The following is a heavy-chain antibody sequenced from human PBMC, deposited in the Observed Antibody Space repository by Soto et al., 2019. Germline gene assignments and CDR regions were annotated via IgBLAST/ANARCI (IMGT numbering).Heavy chain of an antibody. Sequence: EVQLVESRGGLVKPGGSLRLSCAASGFTFSSYSMNWVRQAPGKGLEWVSSISSSSSYIYYADSVKGRFTISRDNAKNSLYLQMNSLRAEDTAVYYCAKEAGELSTRSFDYWGQGTLVTVSS. CDR2: ISSSSSYI. CDR1: GFTFSSYS. CDR3: AKEAGELSTRSFDY. D-gene: IGHD3-16*02. J-gene: IGHJ4*02. V-gene: IGHV3-21*01.